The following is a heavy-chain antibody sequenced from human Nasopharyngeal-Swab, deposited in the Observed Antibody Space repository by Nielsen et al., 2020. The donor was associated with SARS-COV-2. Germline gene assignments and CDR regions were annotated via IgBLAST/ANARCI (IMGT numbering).Heavy chain of an antibody. J-gene: IGHJ6*03. V-gene: IGHV3-30-3*01. CDR3: ARGGAGMVATFYYYYYYMDV. CDR1: GFTFSSYA. Sequence: GESLKISCAASGFTFSSYAMHWVRQAPGKGLEWVAVISYDGCNKYYADSVKGRFTISRDNSKNALYLQMNSLLAEDTAVYYCARGGAGMVATFYYYYYYMDVWGKGTTVTVSS. CDR2: ISYDGCNK. D-gene: IGHD5-12*01.